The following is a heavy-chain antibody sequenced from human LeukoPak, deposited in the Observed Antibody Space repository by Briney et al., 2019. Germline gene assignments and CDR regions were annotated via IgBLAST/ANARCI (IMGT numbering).Heavy chain of an antibody. J-gene: IGHJ3*02. CDR2: INSDGSST. V-gene: IGHV3-74*01. Sequence: PGGSLRLSCAASGFTFSSYWMHWVRQAPGKGLVWVSRINSDGSSTSYADSVKGRFTISRDNAKNTLYLQMNSLRAEDTAVYYCARDRGDSSSWYDWGDAFDIWGQGTMVTVSS. CDR3: ARDRGDSSSWYDWGDAFDI. D-gene: IGHD6-13*01. CDR1: GFTFSSYW.